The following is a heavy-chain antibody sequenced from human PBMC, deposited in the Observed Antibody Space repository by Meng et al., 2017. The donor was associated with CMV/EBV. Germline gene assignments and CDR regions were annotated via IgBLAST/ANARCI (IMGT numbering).Heavy chain of an antibody. CDR3: ARDSFPYSSDN. Sequence: GESLKISCAASGFTFSDYYMSWLRQAPEKGLEWVASINQDANDKYYLDCVKGRFTISRNNANNALYLQMNSLRADDTAIYYCARDSFPYSSDNWGQGTLVTVSS. J-gene: IGHJ4*02. CDR2: INQDANDK. CDR1: GFTFSDYY. V-gene: IGHV3-7*01. D-gene: IGHD2-15*01.